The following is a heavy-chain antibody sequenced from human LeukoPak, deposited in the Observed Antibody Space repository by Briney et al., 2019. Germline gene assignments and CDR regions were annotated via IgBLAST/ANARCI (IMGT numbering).Heavy chain of an antibody. Sequence: SQTLSLTCTVSGASISNFYWSWIRQPPGKGLEWIGDIYYSGSTNYNPSLKSRVIISVDTSKNQFSLKLSSVTAADTAVYYCARHWAYYYDSSGYDAFDIWGQGTMVTVSS. CDR3: ARHWAYYYDSSGYDAFDI. D-gene: IGHD3-22*01. CDR1: GASISNFY. V-gene: IGHV4-59*08. J-gene: IGHJ3*02. CDR2: IYYSGST.